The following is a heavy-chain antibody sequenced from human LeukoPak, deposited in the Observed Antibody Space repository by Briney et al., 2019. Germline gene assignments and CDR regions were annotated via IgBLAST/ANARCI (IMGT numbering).Heavy chain of an antibody. CDR2: ISSSGSTI. CDR3: AKEGYCRGGSCYAADF. J-gene: IGHJ4*02. CDR1: GFTFNSYE. D-gene: IGHD2-15*01. Sequence: GGSLRLSCAASGFTFNSYEMNWVRQAPGKGLEWVSFISSSGSTIYYADSVKGRFTTSRDNSKNTLYLQMNSLRPEDTAVYYCAKEGYCRGGSCYAADFWGQGTLVTVSS. V-gene: IGHV3-48*03.